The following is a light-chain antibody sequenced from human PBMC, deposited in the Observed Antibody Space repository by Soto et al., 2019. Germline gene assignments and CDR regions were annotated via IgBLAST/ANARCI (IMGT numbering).Light chain of an antibody. Sequence: QSALTQPASVSGSPGQSITISCTGTSSDVGGYNYVSWYQQHPGKAPQLMISEVSNRPSGISNRFSGSKSGNTASLTLSGLQAEDEADYYCSSYTSSSTLVFGGGTKLTVL. CDR3: SSYTSSSTLV. CDR2: EVS. CDR1: SSDVGGYNY. V-gene: IGLV2-14*01. J-gene: IGLJ2*01.